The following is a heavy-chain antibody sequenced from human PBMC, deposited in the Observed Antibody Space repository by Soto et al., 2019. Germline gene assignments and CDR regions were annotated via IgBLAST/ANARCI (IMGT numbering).Heavy chain of an antibody. V-gene: IGHV1-69*13. J-gene: IGHJ4*02. CDR2: FIPVYRTL. CDR1: GGSFGKSA. Sequence: ASVKVSCKASGGSFGKSAINWVRQTPGQGLEWLGGFIPVYRTLNYAQKFQGRATITADESTSTAYMTLSSLASDDTAVYYCATGVIWIGYFTVDSWGQGTRVTVSS. D-gene: IGHD3-3*01. CDR3: ATGVIWIGYFTVDS.